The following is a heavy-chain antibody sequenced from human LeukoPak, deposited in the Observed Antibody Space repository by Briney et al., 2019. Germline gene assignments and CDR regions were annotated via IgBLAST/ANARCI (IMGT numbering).Heavy chain of an antibody. J-gene: IGHJ4*02. CDR3: ARVRIAVGTFDY. V-gene: IGHV4-31*03. CDR2: IYYSRST. Sequence: KPSETLSLTCTVSGGSISSGGYYWSWIRQHPGKGLEWIGYIYYSRSTYYNPSLKSRVTISVDTSKNQFSLKLSSVTAADTAVYYCARVRIAVGTFDYWGQGTLVTVSS. CDR1: GGSISSGGYY. D-gene: IGHD6-19*01.